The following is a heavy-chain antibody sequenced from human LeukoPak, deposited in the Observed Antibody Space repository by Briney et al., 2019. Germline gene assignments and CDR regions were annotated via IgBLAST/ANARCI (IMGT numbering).Heavy chain of an antibody. D-gene: IGHD3-10*01. CDR1: GYTFTSYD. CDR3: ASRDIRFGMIGDAFDI. J-gene: IGHJ3*02. Sequence: ASVKVSCKASGYTFTSYDINWVRQATGQGLEWMGWMNPNSGNTGYAQKFQGRVTITRNTSISTAYMELSSLRSEDTAVYYCASRDIRFGMIGDAFDIWGQGTMVTVSS. V-gene: IGHV1-8*03. CDR2: MNPNSGNT.